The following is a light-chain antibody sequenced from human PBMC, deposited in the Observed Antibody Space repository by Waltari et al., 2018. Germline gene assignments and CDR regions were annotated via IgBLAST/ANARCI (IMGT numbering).Light chain of an antibody. V-gene: IGLV3-10*01. CDR1: ELPRKY. Sequence: SYELTQPPSVSVSPGQTARITCSGPELPRKYAYWFQQKSGQAPRLVIYEYTKRPSGIPERFSGSSSGTVATLTITGAKVDDEADYYCYSSDSTGLRVFGGGTTVVVL. CDR3: YSSDSTGLRV. J-gene: IGLJ1*01. CDR2: EYT.